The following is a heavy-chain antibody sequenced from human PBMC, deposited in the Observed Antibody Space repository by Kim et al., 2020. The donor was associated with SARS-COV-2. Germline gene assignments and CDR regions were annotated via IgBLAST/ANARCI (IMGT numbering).Heavy chain of an antibody. J-gene: IGHJ6*02. D-gene: IGHD3-9*01. Sequence: SVKVSCKASGGTFSSYAISWVRQAPGQGLEWMGGIIPIFGTANYAQKFQGRVTITADESTSTAYMELSSLRSEDTAVYYCASETTPQTYYDILSYYGMDVWGQGTTVTVSS. CDR1: GGTFSSYA. V-gene: IGHV1-69*13. CDR2: IIPIFGTA. CDR3: ASETTPQTYYDILSYYGMDV.